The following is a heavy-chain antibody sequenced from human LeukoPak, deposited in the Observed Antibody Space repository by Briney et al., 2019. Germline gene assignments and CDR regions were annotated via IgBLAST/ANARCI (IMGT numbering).Heavy chain of an antibody. CDR3: ARSTMIVVGRDAFDI. Sequence: HGESLKISCKGSGYSFTSYWIGWVRQMPGKGLEWMGIIYPGDSDTRYSPSFQGQVTISADKSISTAYPQWSSLKASDTAMYYCARSTMIVVGRDAFDIWGQGTMVTVSS. CDR2: IYPGDSDT. J-gene: IGHJ3*02. D-gene: IGHD3-22*01. CDR1: GYSFTSYW. V-gene: IGHV5-51*01.